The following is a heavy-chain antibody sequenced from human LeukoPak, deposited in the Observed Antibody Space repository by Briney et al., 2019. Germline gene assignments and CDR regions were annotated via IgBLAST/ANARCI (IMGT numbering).Heavy chain of an antibody. CDR3: ARFVYGSGSYSMRGPFDY. CDR1: GGSFSGYY. CDR2: IYHSGIT. J-gene: IGHJ4*02. D-gene: IGHD3-10*01. V-gene: IGHV4-59*08. Sequence: SETLSLTCAVYGGSFSGYYWSWIRQPPGKGLEWIGYIYHSGITNYNPSLKSRVTISVDTSKSQFSLKLSSVTTADTAMYYCARFVYGSGSYSMRGPFDYWGQGTLVTVSS.